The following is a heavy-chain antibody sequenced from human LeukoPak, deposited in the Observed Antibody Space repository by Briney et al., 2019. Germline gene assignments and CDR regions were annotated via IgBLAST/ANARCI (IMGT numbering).Heavy chain of an antibody. V-gene: IGHV4-61*02. CDR3: ARGHDYYSEYFQH. CDR1: CASIDFESYY. J-gene: IGHJ1*01. Sequence: PSETLSLTCTVSCASIDFESYYWSWVRQSAGKGLEWIGRIDHGGVTNYNPSLQSRVTISLDTSQKQFSLKLNSVTAADTAVYYCARGHDYYSEYFQHWGQGTLVSVSS. D-gene: IGHD1-26*01. CDR2: IDHGGVT.